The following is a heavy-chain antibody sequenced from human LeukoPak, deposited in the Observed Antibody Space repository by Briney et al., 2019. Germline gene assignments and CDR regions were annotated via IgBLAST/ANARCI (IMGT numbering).Heavy chain of an antibody. V-gene: IGHV4-38-2*02. D-gene: IGHD6-19*01. CDR3: ARDGSSGWFRPQGWFNP. Sequence: PSETLSLTCAVSGYSISSGYYWGWIRQPPGKGLEWIGSIYHSGSTYYNPSLKSRVTISVDTSKNQFSLKLSSVTAADTAVYYCARDGSSGWFRPQGWFNPWGQGTLVTVSS. J-gene: IGHJ5*02. CDR2: IYHSGST. CDR1: GYSISSGYY.